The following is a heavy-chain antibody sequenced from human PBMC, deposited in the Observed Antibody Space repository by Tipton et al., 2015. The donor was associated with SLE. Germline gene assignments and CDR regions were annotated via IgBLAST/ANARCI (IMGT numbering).Heavy chain of an antibody. CDR2: IYTSGST. J-gene: IGHJ6*02. D-gene: IGHD6-13*01. CDR1: GGSISSGSYY. CDR3: ASSKYYYYGMDV. V-gene: IGHV4-61*09. Sequence: TLSLTCTVSGGSISSGSYYWSWIRQPAGKGLEWIGYIYTSGSTNYNPSLKSRVTISVDTSKNQFSLKVSSVTAADTAVYFCASSKYYYYGMDVWGQGTTVTVSS.